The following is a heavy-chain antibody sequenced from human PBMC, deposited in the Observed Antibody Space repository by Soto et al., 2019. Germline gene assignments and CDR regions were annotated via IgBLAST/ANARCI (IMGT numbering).Heavy chain of an antibody. CDR1: GYTFTSYA. V-gene: IGHV1-3*01. CDR3: ARDEYTTHSSLYGMDV. J-gene: IGHJ6*02. D-gene: IGHD1-1*01. Sequence: ASVKVSCKASGYTFTSYAMHWVRQAPGQRLERMGWINAGNGNTKYSQKFQGWVTMTRDTSISTAYMELSRLRSDDTVLYYCARDEYTTHSSLYGMDVWGQGTTVTVSS. CDR2: INAGNGNT.